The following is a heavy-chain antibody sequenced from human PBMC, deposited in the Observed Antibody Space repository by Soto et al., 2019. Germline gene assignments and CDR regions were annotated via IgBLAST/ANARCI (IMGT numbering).Heavy chain of an antibody. CDR2: ISGDGNSI. V-gene: IGHV3-48*02. CDR1: GFTLSIYS. Sequence: EVPLVESGGGLVQRGGSVRLSCAASGFTLSIYSMNWVRQAPRKGLEWLSYISGDGNSIYYADSVKGRFTISRDNAKNSLYLQMTSLRDEDTAVYYCARGFDLQYGLDVWGQGTTVTVSS. D-gene: IGHD3-10*01. J-gene: IGHJ6*02. CDR3: ARGFDLQYGLDV.